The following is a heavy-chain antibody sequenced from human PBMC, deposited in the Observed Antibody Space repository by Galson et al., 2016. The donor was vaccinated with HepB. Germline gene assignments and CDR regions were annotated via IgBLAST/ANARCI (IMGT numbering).Heavy chain of an antibody. CDR2: IKSKAYGGTT. D-gene: IGHD1-26*01. CDR3: VWGRSGSYCENNAFDV. V-gene: IGHV3-49*03. Sequence: SLRLSCATSGFTFGDYVMAWLRRAPGKGLEWVGFIKSKAYGGTTEYAASVKGRFIISRADSKSIAYLQMNSLKNEDSAVYYCVWGRSGSYCENNAFDVWGQGTMVTVSS. J-gene: IGHJ3*01. CDR1: GFTFGDYV.